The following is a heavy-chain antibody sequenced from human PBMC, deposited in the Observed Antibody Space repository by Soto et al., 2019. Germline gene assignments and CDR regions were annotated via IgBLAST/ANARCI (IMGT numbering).Heavy chain of an antibody. D-gene: IGHD3-22*01. CDR2: ISWNSGSI. CDR1: GFTFDDYA. CDR3: ARSAGWLFDY. V-gene: IGHV3-9*01. J-gene: IGHJ4*02. Sequence: GGSLRLSCAASGFTFDDYAMHWVRQAPGKGLEWVSGISWNSGSIGYADSEKGRFTISRDNAKNSLYLQMNSLRAEDTAVYYCARSAGWLFDYWGQGTLVTVSS.